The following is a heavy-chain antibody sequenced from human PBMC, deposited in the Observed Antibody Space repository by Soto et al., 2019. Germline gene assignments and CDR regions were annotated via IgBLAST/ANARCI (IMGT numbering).Heavy chain of an antibody. V-gene: IGHV1-69*06. CDR2: IIPIFGTA. D-gene: IGHD3-22*01. CDR3: ARDKGITMIVGYAFDI. Sequence: SVKVSRQASGCTFSSYAISLLRQAPGHGLEWMGGIIPIFGTANYAQKFQGRVTITADKSTSTAYMELSSLRSEDTAVYYCARDKGITMIVGYAFDIWGQGTMVTVSS. J-gene: IGHJ3*02. CDR1: GCTFSSYA.